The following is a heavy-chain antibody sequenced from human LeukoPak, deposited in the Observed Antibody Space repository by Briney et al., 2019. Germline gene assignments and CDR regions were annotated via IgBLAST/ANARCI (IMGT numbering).Heavy chain of an antibody. CDR3: AESWSGFSPEGKYYYYMDV. V-gene: IGHV1-69*01. J-gene: IGHJ6*03. Sequence: SVKVSCKASGGTFSSYAISWVRQAPGQGLEWMGGIIPIFGTANYAQKFQGRVTITADESTSTAYMELSSLRSEDTAVYYCAESWSGFSPEGKYYYYMDVWGKGTTVTVSS. CDR2: IIPIFGTA. CDR1: GGTFSSYA. D-gene: IGHD3-3*01.